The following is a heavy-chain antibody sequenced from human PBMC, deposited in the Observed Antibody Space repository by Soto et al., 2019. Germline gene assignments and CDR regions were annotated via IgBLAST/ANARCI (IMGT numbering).Heavy chain of an antibody. V-gene: IGHV4-39*01. D-gene: IGHD3-3*01. CDR3: ARGLLEWLLNAFDI. CDR2: IYYSGST. J-gene: IGHJ3*02. CDR1: GGSISSSSYY. Sequence: SETLSLTCTVSGGSISSSSYYWGWIRQPPGKGLEWIGSIYYSGSTYYNPSLKSRVTISVDTSKNQFSLKLSSVTAADTAVYYCARGLLEWLLNAFDIWGQGTMVTVSS.